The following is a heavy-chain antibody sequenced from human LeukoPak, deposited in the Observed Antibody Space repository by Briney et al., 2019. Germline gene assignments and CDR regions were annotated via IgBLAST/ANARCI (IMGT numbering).Heavy chain of an antibody. CDR2: ISYDGSNK. D-gene: IGHD5-18*01. CDR3: ARDVGGLAMAYNWFDP. CDR1: GFTFSSYA. Sequence: GGSLRLSCAVSGFTFSSYAMHWVRQAPGKGLEWVAVISYDGSNKYYADSVKGRFTISRDNSKNTLYLQMNSLRAEDTAVYYCARDVGGLAMAYNWFDPWGQGTLVTVSS. J-gene: IGHJ5*02. V-gene: IGHV3-30-3*01.